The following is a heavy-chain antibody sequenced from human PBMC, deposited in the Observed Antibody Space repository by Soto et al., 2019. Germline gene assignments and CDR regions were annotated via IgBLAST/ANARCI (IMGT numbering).Heavy chain of an antibody. V-gene: IGHV4-30-4*01. CDR1: GGSLSSGTYY. J-gene: IGHJ4*02. CDR2: IYHSGSS. Sequence: SETLSLTCTVGGGSLSSGTYYWRWIRQPPGKGLEWIGYIYHSGSSQSNPSLKSRVTISIDTSKNQFSLELRSVTAADTAVYYCARDLLDTTVDYYFDSWGPGRLVTVSS. CDR3: ARDLLDTTVDYYFDS. D-gene: IGHD4-17*01.